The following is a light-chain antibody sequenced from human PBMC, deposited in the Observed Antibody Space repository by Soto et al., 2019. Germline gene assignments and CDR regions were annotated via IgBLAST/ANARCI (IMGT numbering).Light chain of an antibody. Sequence: QSALTQPASVSGSPGQTITISCTGTSSDIGVYNYVSWYQQFPGKAPKLVIYQVNNRPSGVSDRFSGSKSGNTASLTISGLQGEDEADYYCNSFTRSNTWVFGGGTKVTVL. V-gene: IGLV2-14*01. CDR1: SSDIGVYNY. J-gene: IGLJ3*02. CDR3: NSFTRSNTWV. CDR2: QVN.